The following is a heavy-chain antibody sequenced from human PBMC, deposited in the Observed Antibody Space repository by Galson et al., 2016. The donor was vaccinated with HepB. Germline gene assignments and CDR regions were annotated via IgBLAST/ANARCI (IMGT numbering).Heavy chain of an antibody. D-gene: IGHD3-3*01. J-gene: IGHJ1*01. CDR1: GYTFTTYF. CDR3: ARDKVADWSVGYYFQH. V-gene: IGHV1-2*02. CDR2: ISPYSGGA. Sequence: SVKVSCKASGYTFTTYFIHWLRQAPGQGLEWMGWISPYSGGANYAQKFKGRVSLTRDTSINTAYMDLGRLTSDHTAVYYCARDKVADWSVGYYFQHWGQGTLITVSS.